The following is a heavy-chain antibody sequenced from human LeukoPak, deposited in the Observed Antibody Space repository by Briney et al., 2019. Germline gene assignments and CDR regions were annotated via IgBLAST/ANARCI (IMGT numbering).Heavy chain of an antibody. J-gene: IGHJ6*01. V-gene: IGHV3-48*04. CDR3: AELGITMIGGV. CDR2: ISSSGSTI. D-gene: IGHD3-10*02. Sequence: GSLRLSCAASGFTFSSYNMNWVRQAPGKGLEWVSYISSSGSTIYYADSVKGRFTISRDNAKNSLYLQMNSLRAEDTAVYYCAELGITMIGGVWGKGTTVTISS. CDR1: GFTFSSYN.